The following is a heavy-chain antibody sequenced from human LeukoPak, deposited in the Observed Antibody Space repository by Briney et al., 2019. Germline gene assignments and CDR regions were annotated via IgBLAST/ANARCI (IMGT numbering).Heavy chain of an antibody. V-gene: IGHV3-64*01. J-gene: IGHJ4*02. CDR2: IASNGGNK. CDR1: GFSFSTYT. D-gene: IGHD2-2*02. CDR3: AREYCTTNNCYNWGLGY. Sequence: GGSLRLSCAASGFSFSTYTMRWVRQAPGKGLEYVSGIASNGGNKDYANSVRGRFTTSRDNSKNTVYLQMGSLRAEDMAVYYCAREYCTTNNCYNWGLGYWGQGTLVTVSS.